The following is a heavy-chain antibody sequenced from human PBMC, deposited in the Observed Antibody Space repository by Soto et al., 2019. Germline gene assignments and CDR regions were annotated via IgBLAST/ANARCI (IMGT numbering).Heavy chain of an antibody. CDR3: AKDQSNSNPLYYFDF. D-gene: IGHD3-22*01. V-gene: IGHV3-23*01. CDR2: MSRTGDNT. CDR1: GFTFSIYA. J-gene: IGHJ4*02. Sequence: GALRLSCAASGFTFSIYAMTWVRQSPGKGLEWVSSMSRTGDNTYYADSVKGRFTISRDNSKNTLYLQMNSLRAEDTAIYYCAKDQSNSNPLYYFDFWGPGTLVTVSS.